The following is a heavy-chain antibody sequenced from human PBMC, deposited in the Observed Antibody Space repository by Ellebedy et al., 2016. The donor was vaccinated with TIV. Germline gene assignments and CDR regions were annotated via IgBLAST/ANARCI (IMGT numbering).Heavy chain of an antibody. Sequence: SQTLSLTCXISGDSVSSNSAAWNWIRQSPSRGLEWLGRTYYRSKWYNDYAVSVKSRITINPDTSKNQFSLKLSSVTAADTAVYYCARIVGAVAHRKYYFDYWGQGTLVTVSS. D-gene: IGHD1-26*01. J-gene: IGHJ4*02. CDR3: ARIVGAVAHRKYYFDY. CDR2: TYYRSKWYN. CDR1: GDSVSSNSAA. V-gene: IGHV6-1*01.